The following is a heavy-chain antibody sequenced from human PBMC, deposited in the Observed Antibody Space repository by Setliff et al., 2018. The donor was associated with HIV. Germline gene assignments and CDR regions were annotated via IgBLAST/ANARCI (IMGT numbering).Heavy chain of an antibody. Sequence: ASVKVSCKASGYTFTSYGISWVRQAPGQGLEWMGWISAYNGNTNYAQKLQGRVTMTTDKSTSTAYMELRRLRSDDTAAYYCARESGGVVIKGATCYDSPYNWFEPWGQGTLVTVSS. D-gene: IGHD3-3*01. CDR3: ARESGGVVIKGATCYDSPYNWFEP. CDR2: ISAYNGNT. V-gene: IGHV1-18*01. J-gene: IGHJ5*02. CDR1: GYTFTSYG.